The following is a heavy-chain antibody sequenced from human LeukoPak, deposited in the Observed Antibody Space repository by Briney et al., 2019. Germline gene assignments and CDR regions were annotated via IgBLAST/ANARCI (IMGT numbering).Heavy chain of an antibody. CDR1: GYTFTSYD. V-gene: IGHV1-8*03. J-gene: IGHJ4*02. CDR3: ARERGGMTTVPFDY. Sequence: ASVKVSCKASGYTFTSYDINWVRQATGQGLEWMGWMNPNSGNTGYAQKFQGRVTITRNTSISTANMELSSLRSEDTAVYYCARERGGMTTVPFDYWGQGTLVTVSS. D-gene: IGHD4-17*01. CDR2: MNPNSGNT.